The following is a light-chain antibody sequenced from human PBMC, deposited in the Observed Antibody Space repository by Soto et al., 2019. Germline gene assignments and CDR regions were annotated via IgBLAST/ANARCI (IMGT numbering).Light chain of an antibody. CDR3: ISYTSSSTPYVV. J-gene: IGLJ2*01. CDR1: SSDVGGYNY. CDR2: DVS. Sequence: HSALTQPASVSGFPGQSITISCTGTSSDVGGYNYVSWYQQHPGKAPKLMIYDVSNRPSGVSNRFSGSKSGNTASLTISGLQAEDEADYYCISYTSSSTPYVVFGGGTKVTVL. V-gene: IGLV2-14*01.